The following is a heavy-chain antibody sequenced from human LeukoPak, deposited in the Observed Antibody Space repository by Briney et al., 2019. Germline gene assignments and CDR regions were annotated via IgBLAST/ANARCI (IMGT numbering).Heavy chain of an antibody. D-gene: IGHD4-17*01. Sequence: GGSLRLSCAASGFTFSSFNMNWVRQAPGKGLEWVSAISGSGGSTYYADSVKGRFTISRDNSKNTLYLQMNSLRAEDTAVYYCASGHYGALDYWGQGTLVTVSS. CDR3: ASGHYGALDY. CDR2: ISGSGGST. J-gene: IGHJ4*02. CDR1: GFTFSSFN. V-gene: IGHV3-23*01.